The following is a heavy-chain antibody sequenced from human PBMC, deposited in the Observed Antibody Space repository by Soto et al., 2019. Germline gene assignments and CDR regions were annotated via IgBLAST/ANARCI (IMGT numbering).Heavy chain of an antibody. CDR3: ARYCPGIAGDGFDY. V-gene: IGHV4-34*01. D-gene: IGHD6-13*01. CDR1: GGSFSGYY. CDR2: INHSGST. J-gene: IGHJ4*02. Sequence: QVQLQQWGAGLLKPSETLSLTCAVYGGSFSGYYWSWIRQPPGKGLEWIGEINHSGSTNYNPSLKSRVTIQVDTSKTQSPRKLSSVPAADTAVYYCARYCPGIAGDGFDYWGQGTLVTVSS.